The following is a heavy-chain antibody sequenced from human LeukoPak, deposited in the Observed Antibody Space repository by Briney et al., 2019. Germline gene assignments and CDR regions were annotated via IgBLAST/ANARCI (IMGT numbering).Heavy chain of an antibody. V-gene: IGHV4-39*07. J-gene: IGHJ4*02. Sequence: PSETLSLTCTVSGGSISSSSYYWGWIRQPPGKGPEWIGSIYYSGSTYYNPSLKSRVTISVDTSKNQFSLKLSSVTAADTAVYYCARESYMVRGVLWGQGTLVTVSS. D-gene: IGHD3-10*01. CDR3: ARESYMVRGVL. CDR2: IYYSGST. CDR1: GGSISSSSYY.